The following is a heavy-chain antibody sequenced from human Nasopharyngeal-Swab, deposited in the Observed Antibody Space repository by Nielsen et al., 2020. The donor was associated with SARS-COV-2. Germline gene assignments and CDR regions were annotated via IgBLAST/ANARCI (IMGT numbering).Heavy chain of an antibody. CDR3: AREGRDGFDY. CDR1: GFTFSSYD. Sequence: GESLKISCAASGFTFSSYDMHWVRQATGKSLEWVSGIHSAGDTFYPGSVKGRFTISRDNAKNSLYLQMNSLRVEDTAVYNCAREGRDGFDYWGQGTLVTVSS. D-gene: IGHD5-24*01. V-gene: IGHV3-13*01. CDR2: IHSAGDT. J-gene: IGHJ4*02.